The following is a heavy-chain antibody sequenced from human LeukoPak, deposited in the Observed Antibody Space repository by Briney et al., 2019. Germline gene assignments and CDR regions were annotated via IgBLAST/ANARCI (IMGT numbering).Heavy chain of an antibody. J-gene: IGHJ5*02. Sequence: SVKVSCKASGGTFSSYAISWVRQAPGQGLEWMGGIIPIFGTANYAQKFQGRVTITTDESTSTAYMELSSLRSEDTAVYYCARMYYYDSSGQGWFDPWGQGTLVTVSS. D-gene: IGHD3-22*01. V-gene: IGHV1-69*05. CDR2: IIPIFGTA. CDR3: ARMYYYDSSGQGWFDP. CDR1: GGTFSSYA.